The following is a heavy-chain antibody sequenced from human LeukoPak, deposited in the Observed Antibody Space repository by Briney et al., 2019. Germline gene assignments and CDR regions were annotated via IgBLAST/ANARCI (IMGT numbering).Heavy chain of an antibody. V-gene: IGHV5-51*01. Sequence: GESLKISCKGSGYSFTSYWIGWVRQMPGKGLEWMGIIYPGDSDTRYSPSFQGQVTISADKSISTAYLQWSSLKASDTAMYYCASSTYGSGNPLPWNYWGQGTLVTVSS. CDR1: GYSFTSYW. CDR2: IYPGDSDT. D-gene: IGHD3-10*01. J-gene: IGHJ4*02. CDR3: ASSTYGSGNPLPWNY.